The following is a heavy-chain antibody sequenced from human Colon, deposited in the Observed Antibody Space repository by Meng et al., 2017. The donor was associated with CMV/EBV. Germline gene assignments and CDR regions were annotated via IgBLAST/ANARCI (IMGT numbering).Heavy chain of an antibody. CDR2: VPSDGNNQ. CDR1: GFIFSTFG. V-gene: IGHV3-30*02. Sequence: GGSLRLSCAASGFIFSTFGIHWVRQAPGKGLEWVAFVPSDGNNQYYADSVKGRFTISRDNSKNTLYLQMSSLRPEDTAVYYCAKDSLGSGGSYGMDVWGQGTTVTVSS. CDR3: AKDSLGSGGSYGMDV. J-gene: IGHJ6*02. D-gene: IGHD2-15*01.